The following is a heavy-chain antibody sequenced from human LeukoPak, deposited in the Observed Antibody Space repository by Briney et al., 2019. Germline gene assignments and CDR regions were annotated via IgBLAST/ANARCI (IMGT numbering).Heavy chain of an antibody. J-gene: IGHJ4*02. V-gene: IGHV3-11*06. Sequence: GGSLRLSCAASGFTFSNYYMSWSRQAPGGGLEWISYVSTSSSHTNYADPVKGLFTISKDYANTPLYQKISGLRAEATAVYYCAREFYGRGDSWGQGTLVIVSS. D-gene: IGHD3-10*01. CDR3: AREFYGRGDS. CDR1: GFTFSNYY. CDR2: VSTSSSHT.